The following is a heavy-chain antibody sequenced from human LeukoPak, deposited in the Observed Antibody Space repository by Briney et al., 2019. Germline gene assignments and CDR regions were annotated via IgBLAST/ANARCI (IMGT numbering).Heavy chain of an antibody. J-gene: IGHJ6*02. V-gene: IGHV1-69*13. D-gene: IGHD2-2*01. CDR1: GGTFSSYA. CDR3: ARSQNYCSSTSCHYYYYYYGIDV. CDR2: IIPIFGTA. Sequence: ASVKVSCKASGGTFSSYAISWVRQAAGQGLEWMGGIIPIFGTANYAQKFQGRVTITADESTSTAYMELSSLRSEDTAVYYCARSQNYCSSTSCHYYYYYYGIDVWGQGTTVTVSS.